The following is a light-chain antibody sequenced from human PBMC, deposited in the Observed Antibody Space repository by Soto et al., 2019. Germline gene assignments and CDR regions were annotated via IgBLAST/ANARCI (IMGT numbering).Light chain of an antibody. CDR2: QDS. CDR1: KLGDKY. Sequence: SYELTQPPSVPVSPGQTASITCSGDKLGDKYACWYQQKPGQSPVLVIYQDSKRPSGIPERFSGSNSGNTATLTISGTQAMDEADYYCQAWDSSTDHVVFGGGTKLTVL. J-gene: IGLJ2*01. V-gene: IGLV3-1*01. CDR3: QAWDSSTDHVV.